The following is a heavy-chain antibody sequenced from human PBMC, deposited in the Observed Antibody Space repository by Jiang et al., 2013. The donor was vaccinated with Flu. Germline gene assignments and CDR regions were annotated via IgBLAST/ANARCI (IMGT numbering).Heavy chain of an antibody. CDR3: ARDGAPNWGAFDI. D-gene: IGHD7-27*01. CDR1: GFTFSSYW. J-gene: IGHJ3*02. Sequence: GGLVQPGGSLRLSCAASGFTFSSYWMTWVRQAPGKGLEWVANIKPDGSDKYYVDSVKGRFAISRDNAKNSLFLQMNSLRVEDTAVYYCARDGAPNWGAFDIWGQGTTVTVSS. V-gene: IGHV3-7*01. CDR2: IKPDGSDK.